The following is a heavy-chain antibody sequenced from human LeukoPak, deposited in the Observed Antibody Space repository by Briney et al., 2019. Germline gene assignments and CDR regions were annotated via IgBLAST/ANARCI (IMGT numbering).Heavy chain of an antibody. D-gene: IGHD3-10*01. J-gene: IGHJ4*02. CDR2: IYYSGST. CDR1: GGSISSSGYY. Sequence: SETLSLTCTVSGGSISSSGYYWGWIRQPPGKGLEWIASIYYSGSTYYNPSLKSRVTISVDTSKNQLSLKLSSLTAADTAVYYCVRITSPGYWGQGTLVTVSS. CDR3: VRITSPGY. V-gene: IGHV4-39*01.